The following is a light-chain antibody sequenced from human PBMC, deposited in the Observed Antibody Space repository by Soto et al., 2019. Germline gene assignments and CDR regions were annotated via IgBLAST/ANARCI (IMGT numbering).Light chain of an antibody. CDR2: GAS. CDR1: QSVRRH. V-gene: IGKV3-15*01. CDR3: QQYNNWPDT. J-gene: IGKJ2*01. Sequence: EIVMTQSPATLSVSPGERATLSCRASQSVRRHLAWYQQKPGQAPRLLIYGASTRATGIPARFSGSGSGTEFTLTISSLQSEDFAVYYCQQYNNWPDTFGQGTKLEIK.